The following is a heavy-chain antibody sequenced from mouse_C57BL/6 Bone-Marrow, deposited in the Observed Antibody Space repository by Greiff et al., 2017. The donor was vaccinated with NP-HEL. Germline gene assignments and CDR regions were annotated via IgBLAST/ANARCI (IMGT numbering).Heavy chain of an antibody. CDR3: AKYGNYGAWFAY. CDR2: INPSSGYT. D-gene: IGHD2-10*02. CDR1: GGTWGRGT. V-gene: IGHV1-4*01. J-gene: IGHJ3*01. Sequence: QVELQQSGAELAREGEAGKREGKGEGGTWGRGTVGGGGQRGGQGLEWIGYINPSSGYTKYNQKFKDKATLTADKSSSTAYMQLSSLTSEDSAVYYCAKYGNYGAWFAYWGQGTLVTVSA.